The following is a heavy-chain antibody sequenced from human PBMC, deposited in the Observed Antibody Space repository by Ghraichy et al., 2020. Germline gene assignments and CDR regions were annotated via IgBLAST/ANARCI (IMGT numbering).Heavy chain of an antibody. CDR2: ISGSGGST. Sequence: GGSLRLSCAASGFTFSSYAMSWVRQAPGKGLEWVSAISGSGGSTYYADSVKGRFTISRDNSKNTLYLQMNSLRAEDTAVYYCAKDILTTVTTEDAFDIWGQGTMVTVSS. CDR1: GFTFSSYA. V-gene: IGHV3-23*01. D-gene: IGHD4-17*01. CDR3: AKDILTTVTTEDAFDI. J-gene: IGHJ3*02.